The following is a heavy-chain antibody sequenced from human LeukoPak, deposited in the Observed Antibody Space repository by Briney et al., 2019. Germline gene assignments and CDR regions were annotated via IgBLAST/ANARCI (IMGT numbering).Heavy chain of an antibody. J-gene: IGHJ4*02. D-gene: IGHD5-18*01. CDR2: IYYSGST. CDR1: GGSISSYY. CDR3: ARVAGIQLWLDY. V-gene: IGHV4-59*01. Sequence: PSETLSLTCTVSGGSISSYYWSWIRQPPGKGLEWIGYIYYSGSTNYNPSLKSRVTISVDTSKNQFSLKLSSVTAADTAVYYCARVAGIQLWLDYWGQGTPVTVSS.